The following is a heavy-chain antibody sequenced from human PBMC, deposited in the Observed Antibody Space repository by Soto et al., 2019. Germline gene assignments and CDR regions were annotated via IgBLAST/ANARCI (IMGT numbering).Heavy chain of an antibody. CDR1: GFTFSDYY. CDR3: ARDRISILLEWLLFDV. CDR2: ISSSSSYT. J-gene: IGHJ6*02. Sequence: PGESLKISCAASGFTFSDYYMSWIRQAPGKGLEWVSYISSSSSYTNYADSVKGRFTISRDNAKNSLYLQMNSLRAEDTAVYYCARDRISILLEWLLFDVWGQGTTVTVSS. D-gene: IGHD3-3*01. V-gene: IGHV3-11*06.